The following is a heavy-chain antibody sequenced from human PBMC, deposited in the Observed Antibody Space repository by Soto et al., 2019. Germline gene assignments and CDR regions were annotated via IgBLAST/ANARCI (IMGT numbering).Heavy chain of an antibody. CDR2: ISYDGSKK. CDR3: AKNVRGSGYTADY. J-gene: IGHJ4*02. Sequence: GGSLRLSCAVSGFTFSSYGMHWVRQAPGKGLEWVAVISYDGSKKYYAESVKGRFTISRDNSKNTLYLQMNSLRAEDTAVYDYAKNVRGSGYTADYWGQGTLVTVSS. V-gene: IGHV3-30*18. D-gene: IGHD3-10*01. CDR1: GFTFSSYG.